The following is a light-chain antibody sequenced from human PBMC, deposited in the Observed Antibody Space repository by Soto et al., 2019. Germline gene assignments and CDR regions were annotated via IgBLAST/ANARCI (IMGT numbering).Light chain of an antibody. CDR2: KTS. CDR3: KTYIIYSWP. Sequence: DIQLTQSPSTLSASVGDRVTITCRASQSISSWLAWYQQKPGKAPKFLIYKTSNLESGVPSRFSGSGLGTDSTLPIRSLQPNNFAPYYAKTYIIYSWPLAKGTKGKSN. J-gene: IGKJ1*01. V-gene: IGKV1-5*03. CDR1: QSISSW.